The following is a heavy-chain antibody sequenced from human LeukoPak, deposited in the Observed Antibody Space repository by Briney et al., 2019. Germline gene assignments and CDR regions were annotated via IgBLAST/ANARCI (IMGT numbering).Heavy chain of an antibody. CDR3: ASSDQMVRGVNHLVY. D-gene: IGHD3-10*01. V-gene: IGHV1-46*03. Sequence: ASVTVSCKASGYTFTSSYIHWVRQAPGQGLEWMGVISPSDGSASYPHGSPGRVTLTRDTSTSTVYMELSSLRSEDTAVYYCASSDQMVRGVNHLVYWGQGTLVTVSS. J-gene: IGHJ4*02. CDR2: ISPSDGSA. CDR1: GYTFTSSY.